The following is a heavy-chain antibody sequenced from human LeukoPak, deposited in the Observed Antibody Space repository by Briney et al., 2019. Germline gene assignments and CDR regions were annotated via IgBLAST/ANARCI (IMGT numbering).Heavy chain of an antibody. CDR2: IQYDGRDK. CDR1: GFTFRNFG. J-gene: IGHJ4*02. D-gene: IGHD1-26*01. Sequence: PGGSLRLSCAASGFTFRNFGMHWVRQAPGKGLEWVAFIQYDGRDKFYADSVKGRFTISRDNSKNTLYLQTNSLRAEDTALYYCAKDLGSGSYAADYWGQGTLVTVSS. V-gene: IGHV3-30*02. CDR3: AKDLGSGSYAADY.